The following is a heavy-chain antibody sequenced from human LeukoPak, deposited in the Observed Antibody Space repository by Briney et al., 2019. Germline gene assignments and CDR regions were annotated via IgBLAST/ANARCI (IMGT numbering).Heavy chain of an antibody. CDR1: GFTFSSYS. CDR2: ISSSSSTI. V-gene: IGHV3-48*01. Sequence: GGSLGLSCAASGFTFSSYSMNWVRQAPGKGLEWVSSISSSSSTIYYADSVKGRFTISRDNAKNSLYLQMNSLRAEDTAVYYCARGEGWFHYWGQGTLVTVSS. J-gene: IGHJ4*02. CDR3: ARGEGWFHY. D-gene: IGHD2-15*01.